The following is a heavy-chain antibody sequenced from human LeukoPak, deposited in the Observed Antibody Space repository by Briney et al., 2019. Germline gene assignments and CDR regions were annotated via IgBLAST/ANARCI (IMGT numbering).Heavy chain of an antibody. Sequence: ASVKVSCKASGYTFTSYYMHWVRQAPGQGLEWMGIINPSGGSTSYAQKFQGRVTMTRDTSTSTVYMELSSLRSEDTAVYYCASGGSGARDWLSSGYYYYGMDVWGKGTTVTVSS. CDR3: ASGGSGARDWLSSGYYYYGMDV. V-gene: IGHV1-46*01. J-gene: IGHJ6*04. CDR2: INPSGGST. CDR1: GYTFTSYY. D-gene: IGHD3/OR15-3a*01.